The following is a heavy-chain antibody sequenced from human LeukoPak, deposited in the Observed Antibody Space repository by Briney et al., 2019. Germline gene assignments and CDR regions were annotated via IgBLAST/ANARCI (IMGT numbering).Heavy chain of an antibody. CDR2: IYYSGNT. Sequence: PSETLSLTCTVSGGSISSSSYFWGWIRQPPGKGLEWIGSIYYSGNTYYSPSLKSRVTISVDTSKNQFSLKLTSVTAADTSVYYCARQKSGGYGLFDYWGQGTLVTVSS. D-gene: IGHD1-26*01. J-gene: IGHJ4*02. V-gene: IGHV4-39*01. CDR3: ARQKSGGYGLFDY. CDR1: GGSISSSSYF.